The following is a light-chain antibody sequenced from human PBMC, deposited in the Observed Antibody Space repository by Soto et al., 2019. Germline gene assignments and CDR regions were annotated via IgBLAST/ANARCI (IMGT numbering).Light chain of an antibody. CDR2: GNS. CDR1: SSNFGAGYD. J-gene: IGLJ2*01. Sequence: QSVLTQPPSVSGAPGQRVTISCTGSSSNFGAGYDVHWYQQLPGTAPKLLIYGNSNRPSGVPDRFSGSKSGTSASLAITGLQAEDEADYYCQSYDSSLSEGVFGGGTKLTVL. CDR3: QSYDSSLSEGV. V-gene: IGLV1-40*01.